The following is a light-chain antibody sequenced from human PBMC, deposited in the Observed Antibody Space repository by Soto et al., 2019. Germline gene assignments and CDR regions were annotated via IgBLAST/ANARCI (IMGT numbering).Light chain of an antibody. CDR1: QSVRNW. V-gene: IGKV1-5*01. CDR2: DSS. J-gene: IGKJ1*01. Sequence: DIQMTQSPSTLFASVGDRVTITCRASQSVRNWLAWYQQKPGRAPQLLIYDSSTLEPGVPSRFRGSGSGTEFTLTIKGLQPDDFATYYCQQYDGYSPQTFGQGTTGDIK. CDR3: QQYDGYSPQT.